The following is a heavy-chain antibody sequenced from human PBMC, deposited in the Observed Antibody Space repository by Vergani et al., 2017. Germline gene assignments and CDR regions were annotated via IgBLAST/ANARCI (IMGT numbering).Heavy chain of an antibody. J-gene: IGHJ6*03. CDR1: GYSFNSYG. D-gene: IGHD6-6*01. Sequence: QVPLVQSGAAIKKPGASVNVSCKTSGYSFNSYGINLVRQAPGQGLEWLGWISGYDGKTKYVEILQGRITVTIDTSTNSAYMELRGLRSDDTAVYYCARGGSIAAPSYLYYFYMDVWGKGTSVTVSS. CDR3: ARGGSIAAPSYLYYFYMDV. CDR2: ISGYDGKT. V-gene: IGHV1-18*01.